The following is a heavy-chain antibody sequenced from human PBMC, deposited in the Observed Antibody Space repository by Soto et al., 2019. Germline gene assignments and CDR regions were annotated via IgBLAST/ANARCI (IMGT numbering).Heavy chain of an antibody. CDR3: ARDRPGEQHYYDF. CDR1: GFIFSSDW. CDR2: IDTDGSGT. V-gene: IGHV3-74*01. D-gene: IGHD6-6*01. J-gene: IGHJ4*02. Sequence: EVQLVESGGGLVQPGGSLRLSCAASGFIFSSDWMHWVRQAPGGGLVWVSRIDTDGSGTTYADSVKGRFTISRDNSKDTVYLQRGSLRAKDTAVYYCARDRPGEQHYYDFWGQGILVTVSS.